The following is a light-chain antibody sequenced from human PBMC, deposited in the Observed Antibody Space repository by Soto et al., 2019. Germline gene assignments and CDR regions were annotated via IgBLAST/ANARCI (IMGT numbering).Light chain of an antibody. CDR1: QSISSW. CDR3: QQYNSYSWT. Sequence: DIQMTQSPSTLSASVGDRVTITCRASQSISSWLAWYQQKPGKAPKLLIYDASSLESGVPSRFSGSGSGTEFTLPISSLQPDDFVTYYCQQYNSYSWTFGQGTKVEIK. CDR2: DAS. J-gene: IGKJ1*01. V-gene: IGKV1-5*01.